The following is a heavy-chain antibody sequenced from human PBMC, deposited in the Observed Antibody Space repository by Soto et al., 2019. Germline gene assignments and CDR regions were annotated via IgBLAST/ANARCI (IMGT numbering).Heavy chain of an antibody. J-gene: IGHJ4*02. V-gene: IGHV3-11*01. D-gene: IGHD2-2*01. CDR3: ARVGYCSSTSCYLDY. CDR1: GFTFSDYY. CDR2: LSSGGINV. Sequence: GGSLRLSCAASGFTFSDYYMSWIRQAPGEGLEWVSYLSSGGINVYYADSVKGRFTISRDNAKNSLYLQMNSLRVEDTAVYYCARVGYCSSTSCYLDYWGQGTLVTVSS.